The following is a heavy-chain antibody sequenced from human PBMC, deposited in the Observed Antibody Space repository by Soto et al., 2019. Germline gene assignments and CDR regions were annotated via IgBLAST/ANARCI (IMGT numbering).Heavy chain of an antibody. CDR3: ARARQATTVTPKDGMDV. CDR2: ISSSSSTI. Sequence: GGSLRLSCAASGFTFSSYSMNWVRQAPGKGLEWVSYISSSSSTIYYADSVKGRFTISRDNAKNSLYLQMNSLRDEDTAVYYCARARQATTVTPKDGMDVWGQGTTVTVSS. J-gene: IGHJ6*02. V-gene: IGHV3-48*02. D-gene: IGHD4-17*01. CDR1: GFTFSSYS.